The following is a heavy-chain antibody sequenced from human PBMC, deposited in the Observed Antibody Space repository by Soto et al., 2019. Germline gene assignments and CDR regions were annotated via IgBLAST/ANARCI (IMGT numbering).Heavy chain of an antibody. D-gene: IGHD3-10*01. CDR2: ISGSGGST. Sequence: EVQVLESGGGLVQPGGSLRLSCAASGFTFSNYAMSWVRQAPGKGLEWVSAISGSGGSTDYADSVKGRFTISRDNSKNTLYLQMISLRAEDTAVYYCAKGGSGSYYNGGYYYYYMDVWGKGTTVTVSS. J-gene: IGHJ6*03. CDR3: AKGGSGSYYNGGYYYYYMDV. V-gene: IGHV3-23*01. CDR1: GFTFSNYA.